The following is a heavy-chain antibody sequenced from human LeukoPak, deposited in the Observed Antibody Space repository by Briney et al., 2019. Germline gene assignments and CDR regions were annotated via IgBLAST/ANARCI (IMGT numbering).Heavy chain of an antibody. V-gene: IGHV4-39*07. Sequence: SETLSLTCTVSGGSISSSSYYWGWIRQPPGKGLEWIGSIYYSGSTYYDPSLKSRVTISVDTSKNQFSLKLSSVTAADTAVYYCARIGTREGIWFGELPFDYWGQGTLVTVSS. CDR2: IYYSGST. J-gene: IGHJ4*02. CDR1: GGSISSSSYY. CDR3: ARIGTREGIWFGELPFDY. D-gene: IGHD3-10*01.